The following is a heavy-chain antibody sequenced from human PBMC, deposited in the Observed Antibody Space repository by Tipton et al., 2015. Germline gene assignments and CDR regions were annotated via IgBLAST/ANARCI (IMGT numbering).Heavy chain of an antibody. Sequence: TLSLTCTVSVVSITTGDYYWSWIRQPPGKGLEWIGYIYYSGSTNYSPSLKSRVTISVDTSKNQFSLKLSSVTAADTAVYYCARTRGGIWSGYHDYYFDYWGQGTLVTVSS. D-gene: IGHD3-3*01. CDR1: VVSITTGDYY. CDR2: IYYSGST. CDR3: ARTRGGIWSGYHDYYFDY. V-gene: IGHV4-61*08. J-gene: IGHJ4*02.